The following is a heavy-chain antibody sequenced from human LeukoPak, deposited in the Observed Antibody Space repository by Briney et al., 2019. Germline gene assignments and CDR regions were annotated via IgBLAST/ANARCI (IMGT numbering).Heavy chain of an antibody. Sequence: AGGSLRLSCAASGFTFSNAWMSWVRQAPGKGLEWVGRIKSKTDGGTTDYAAPVKGRFTISRDDSKNTLYLQMNSLKTEDTAVYYCTTENVGDFWGGYVDWGQGTLVTVSS. CDR3: TTENVGDFWGGYVD. D-gene: IGHD3-3*01. J-gene: IGHJ4*02. CDR2: IKSKTDGGTT. V-gene: IGHV3-15*01. CDR1: GFTFSNAW.